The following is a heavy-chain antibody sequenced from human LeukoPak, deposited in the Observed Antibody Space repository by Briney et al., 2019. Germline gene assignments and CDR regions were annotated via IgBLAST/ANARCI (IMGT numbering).Heavy chain of an antibody. CDR3: AKDPSSGYTNDGFDY. Sequence: GGSVRLSCAASGFTFSSYGMHWLRQAPGKGLEGVAVISYDGSNKYYAASVKGRFTISRDNSKNTLYLQMNSLRAEETAVYYCAKDPSSGYTNDGFDYWGQGTLVTVSS. CDR1: GFTFSSYG. CDR2: ISYDGSNK. D-gene: IGHD3-22*01. V-gene: IGHV3-30*18. J-gene: IGHJ4*02.